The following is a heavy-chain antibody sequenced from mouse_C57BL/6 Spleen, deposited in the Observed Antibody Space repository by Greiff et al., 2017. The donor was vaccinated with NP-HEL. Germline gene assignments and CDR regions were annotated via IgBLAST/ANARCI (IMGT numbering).Heavy chain of an antibody. CDR1: GYTFTSYW. J-gene: IGHJ4*01. Sequence: VQLQQPGAELVRPGTSVKLSCKASGYTFTSYWMHWVKQRPGQGLEWIGVIDPSDSYTNYNQKFKGKATLTVDTSSSTAYMQLSSLTSEDSAVYYCARYRITTRAMDYWGQGTSVTVSS. CDR2: IDPSDSYT. D-gene: IGHD1-1*01. V-gene: IGHV1-59*01. CDR3: ARYRITTRAMDY.